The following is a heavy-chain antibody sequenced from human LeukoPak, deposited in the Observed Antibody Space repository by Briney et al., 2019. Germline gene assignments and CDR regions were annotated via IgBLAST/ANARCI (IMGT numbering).Heavy chain of an antibody. D-gene: IGHD3-22*01. CDR3: ARGPLMIVVDMYYFDY. CDR1: GYTLTELS. CDR2: FDPEDGET. Sequence: ASVKVSCKVSGYTLTELSMHWVRQAPGKGLEWMGGFDPEDGETIYAQKFQGRVTITADESTSTAYMELSSLRSEDTAVYYCARGPLMIVVDMYYFDYWGQGTLVTVSS. J-gene: IGHJ4*02. V-gene: IGHV1-24*01.